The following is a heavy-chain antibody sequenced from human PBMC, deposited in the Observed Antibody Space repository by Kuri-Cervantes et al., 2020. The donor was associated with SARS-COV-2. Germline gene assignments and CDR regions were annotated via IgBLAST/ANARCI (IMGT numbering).Heavy chain of an antibody. CDR1: GFTFRSSG. CDR3: AKGGDFWSGFTYFDS. CDR2: LSNDGAHE. V-gene: IGHV3-30*18. D-gene: IGHD3-3*01. J-gene: IGHJ4*02. Sequence: GESLKISCAASGFTFRSSGMHWVRQAPGKGLEWVALLSNDGAHEYYADSVKGRFTISRDNFKNTLFLQMNSLRSEDTAKYYCAKGGDFWSGFTYFDSCGPGTLVTVSS.